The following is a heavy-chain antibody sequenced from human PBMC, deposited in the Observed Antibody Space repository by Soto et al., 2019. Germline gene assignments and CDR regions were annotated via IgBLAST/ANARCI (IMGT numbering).Heavy chain of an antibody. Sequence: QITLKESGPTLVKPAQTLTLTCTFSGFSLSTSGVGVGWIRQPPGKALEWLALIYWDDDKRYSPSLKSRLTITKDTSKNQVVLTMTNMDPVDTATYYCALTWIQNLFDYWGQGTLVTVSS. V-gene: IGHV2-5*02. D-gene: IGHD5-18*01. CDR1: GFSLSTSGVG. CDR2: IYWDDDK. J-gene: IGHJ4*02. CDR3: ALTWIQNLFDY.